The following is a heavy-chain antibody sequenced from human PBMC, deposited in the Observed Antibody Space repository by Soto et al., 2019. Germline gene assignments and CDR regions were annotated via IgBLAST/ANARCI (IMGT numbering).Heavy chain of an antibody. J-gene: IGHJ4*02. Sequence: EVQLVESGGGLVQPGGSLRLSCAASGFSLSDYWMNWVRQAPGKGLEWVAIIKQDGSDRYYVDSVKGRFTISRDNAKNSLYLQMSSLRVEDTAVYYCARGRGWLHDYWGQGTLVTVSS. D-gene: IGHD6-19*01. CDR2: IKQDGSDR. V-gene: IGHV3-7*01. CDR3: ARGRGWLHDY. CDR1: GFSLSDYW.